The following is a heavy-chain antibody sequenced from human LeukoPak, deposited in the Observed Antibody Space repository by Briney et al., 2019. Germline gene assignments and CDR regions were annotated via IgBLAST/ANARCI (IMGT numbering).Heavy chain of an antibody. V-gene: IGHV1-69*02. CDR3: ARGRRELDAFDI. CDR2: IIPIFGIA. J-gene: IGHJ3*02. CDR1: GGTFSSYT. D-gene: IGHD1-26*01. Sequence: SVKVSCKASGGTFSSYTISWVRQAPGQGLEWMGRIIPIFGIANYAQKFQGRVTITADKSTSTAYMELSSLRSEDTAVYYCARGRRELDAFDIWGQGTMVTVSS.